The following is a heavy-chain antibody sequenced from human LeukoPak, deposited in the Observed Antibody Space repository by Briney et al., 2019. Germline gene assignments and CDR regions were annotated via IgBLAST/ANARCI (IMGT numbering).Heavy chain of an antibody. CDR3: AKEGCTSAACYTNF. CDR2: ISASGADT. J-gene: IGHJ4*02. Sequence: GGSLRLSCAASGFTFSDYAMDWVRQAPGQGLEWVSAISASGADTLYAGSVKGRFTISRDNSKDTLYLQMSSLRAEDTAVYYCAKEGCTSAACYTNFWGQGILVTVSS. D-gene: IGHD2-2*02. V-gene: IGHV3-23*01. CDR1: GFTFSDYA.